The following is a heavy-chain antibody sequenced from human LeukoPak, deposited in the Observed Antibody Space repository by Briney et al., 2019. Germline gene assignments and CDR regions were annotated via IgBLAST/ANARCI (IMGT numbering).Heavy chain of an antibody. V-gene: IGHV4-39*01. Sequence: SETLSLTCAVSGGSISTSSNYWGWIRQPPGKGLEWIGNIYYSGSTDYNPSLKSRVTISVDTSKNQFSLKLSSVTAADTAVYYCARGGLYDSSGYYWDYFDYWGQGTLVTVSS. D-gene: IGHD3-22*01. J-gene: IGHJ4*02. CDR1: GGSISTSSNY. CDR3: ARGGLYDSSGYYWDYFDY. CDR2: IYYSGST.